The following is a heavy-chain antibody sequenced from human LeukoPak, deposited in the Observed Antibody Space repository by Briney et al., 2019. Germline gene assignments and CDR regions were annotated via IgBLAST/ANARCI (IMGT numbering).Heavy chain of an antibody. CDR3: ARGDSLDQ. J-gene: IGHJ4*02. Sequence: GGSLRLSCAASGFSFSDYDMSWIRQAPGEGLEWDSCISRSARTIYYADSVKGRFTISRDNSNNSLYLQMNSLRAEDTAVYYCARGDSLDQWGQGTLVTVSS. V-gene: IGHV3-11*01. D-gene: IGHD3-22*01. CDR1: GFSFSDYD. CDR2: ISRSARTI.